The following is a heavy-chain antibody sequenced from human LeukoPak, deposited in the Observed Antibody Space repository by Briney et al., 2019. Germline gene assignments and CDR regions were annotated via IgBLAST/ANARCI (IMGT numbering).Heavy chain of an antibody. D-gene: IGHD3-16*01. J-gene: IGHJ6*03. CDR2: INHSGST. CDR1: GGSFSGYY. V-gene: IGHV4-34*01. CDR3: ARVPDYSVYYYYMDV. Sequence: SETLSLTCAVYGGSFSGYYWSWIRQPPGKGLEWIGEINHSGSTNYNPSLKSRVTISVDTSKNQFSLKLSSVTAADTAVYYCARVPDYSVYYYYMDVWGKGTTVTVSS.